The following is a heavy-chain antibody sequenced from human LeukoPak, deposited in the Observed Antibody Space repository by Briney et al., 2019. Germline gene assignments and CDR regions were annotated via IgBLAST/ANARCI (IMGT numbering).Heavy chain of an antibody. Sequence: GGSLRLSCAASGFTFSSYGMSWVRQAPGKGLEWVSAISGSGGSTYYADSVKGRFTLSRDNSKNTLFLQMNTLRAEDTAVYYCAKSRGSGSNMARGVNFDYWGQGTLVTVSS. D-gene: IGHD3-10*01. CDR1: GFTFSSYG. CDR2: ISGSGGST. J-gene: IGHJ4*02. V-gene: IGHV3-23*01. CDR3: AKSRGSGSNMARGVNFDY.